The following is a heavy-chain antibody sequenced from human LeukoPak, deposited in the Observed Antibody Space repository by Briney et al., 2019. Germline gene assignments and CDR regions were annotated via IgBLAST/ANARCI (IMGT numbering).Heavy chain of an antibody. CDR1: GVNFREHW. CDR3: VKNDGWFHLAQ. Sequence: PGGSLRLSCAVSGVNFREHWMDWVRQAPGKGLEWVGHIKNDGSETYYLDSLKGRFSISRDNTNNALYLQMNSLRVQDTAVYYCVKNDGWFHLAQWGQGTLVTVSS. CDR2: IKNDGSET. V-gene: IGHV3-7*03. J-gene: IGHJ4*02. D-gene: IGHD6-19*01.